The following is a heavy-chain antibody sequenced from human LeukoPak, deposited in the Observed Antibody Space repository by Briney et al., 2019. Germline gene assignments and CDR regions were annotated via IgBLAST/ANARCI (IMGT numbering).Heavy chain of an antibody. CDR2: IYPGDSDT. Sequence: GESLKISCQGSGYSFTTYWIGWVRQMPGKGLEWMGIIYPGDSDTTYSPSFQGQVTISADKSFSTASLQWSSLKASDTAMYYCARLGLGSGYYFDYWGQGTLVTVSS. CDR1: GYSFTTYW. D-gene: IGHD3/OR15-3a*01. V-gene: IGHV5-51*01. J-gene: IGHJ4*02. CDR3: ARLGLGSGYYFDY.